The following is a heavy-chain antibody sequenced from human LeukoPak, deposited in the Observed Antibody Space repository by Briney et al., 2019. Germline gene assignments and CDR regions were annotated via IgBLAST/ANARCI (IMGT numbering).Heavy chain of an antibody. CDR2: IYHSGST. Sequence: SETLSLTCAVSGYSISSGYYWDWIRQPPGKGLEWIGSIYHSGSTYYNPSLKSRVTISVDTSKNQFSLKLSSVTAADTAVYYCARLRHYYGSGSLNWFDPWGQGTLVTVSS. V-gene: IGHV4-38-2*01. D-gene: IGHD3-10*01. J-gene: IGHJ5*02. CDR3: ARLRHYYGSGSLNWFDP. CDR1: GYSISSGYY.